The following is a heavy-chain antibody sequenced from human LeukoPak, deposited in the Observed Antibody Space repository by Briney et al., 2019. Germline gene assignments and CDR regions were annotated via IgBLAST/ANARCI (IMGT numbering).Heavy chain of an antibody. D-gene: IGHD4-17*01. CDR1: GYTFTSYC. CDR3: ARGGVTRFWVTTSYYYYGIVG. Sequence: ASVKVSCKASGYTFTSYCISWVRQAPGQGLEWMGCISAYKGDTNYAQKLQGRVTISTDTSTSTAYMELRSLRADDTAVYYCARGGVTRFWVTTSYYYYGIVGWGEGATVTVS. J-gene: IGHJ6*01. CDR2: ISAYKGDT. V-gene: IGHV1-18*01.